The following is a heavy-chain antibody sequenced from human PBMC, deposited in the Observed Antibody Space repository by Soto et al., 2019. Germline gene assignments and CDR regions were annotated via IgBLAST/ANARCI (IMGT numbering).Heavy chain of an antibody. Sequence: PSETLSLTCTVSGGSISSYYWSWIRQPPGKGLEWIGYIYYSGSTNYNPSLKSRVTISVDTSKNQFSLKLSSVTAADTAVYYCARDRRIRQLPGGGYYYYYGMDVWGQGTTVTVSS. J-gene: IGHJ6*02. D-gene: IGHD2-2*01. CDR1: GGSISSYY. CDR3: ARDRRIRQLPGGGYYYYYGMDV. V-gene: IGHV4-59*01. CDR2: IYYSGST.